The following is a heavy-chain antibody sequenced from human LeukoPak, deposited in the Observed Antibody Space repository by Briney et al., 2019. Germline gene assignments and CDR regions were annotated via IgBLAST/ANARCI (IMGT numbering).Heavy chain of an antibody. CDR3: ARDTYSSGYLIDY. Sequence: GGSLRPSCAASGFTFSNYWMSWVRQAPGKGLEWVANIKEDGSDKYHVDSVKGRFIISRDNVKNSLYLQMNSLRVEDTAVYYCARDTYSSGYLIDYWGQGTLVTVSS. D-gene: IGHD3-22*01. CDR1: GFTFSNYW. J-gene: IGHJ4*02. CDR2: IKEDGSDK. V-gene: IGHV3-7*01.